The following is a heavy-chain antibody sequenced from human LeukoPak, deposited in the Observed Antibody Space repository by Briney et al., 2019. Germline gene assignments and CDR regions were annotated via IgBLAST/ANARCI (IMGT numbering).Heavy chain of an antibody. V-gene: IGHV3-23*01. Sequence: PGGSLRLSCAGSGFTFSSYAMSWVRQAPGQGLEWVSAISGSGGVTYYRDSVKGRFTVSRDNSKNTLYLQMNSLRAEDTALYYCAKNGSGTSRAFDVWGQGTMVTVSS. D-gene: IGHD3-10*01. CDR2: ISGSGGVT. CDR3: AKNGSGTSRAFDV. J-gene: IGHJ3*01. CDR1: GFTFSSYA.